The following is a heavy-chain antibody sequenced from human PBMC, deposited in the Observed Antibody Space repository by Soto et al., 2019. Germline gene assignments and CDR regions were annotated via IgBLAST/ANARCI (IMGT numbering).Heavy chain of an antibody. CDR1: GFTFSSFA. D-gene: IGHD1-26*01. J-gene: IGHJ4*02. Sequence: QVRLLESGGGVVQPGRSLRLSCAASGFTFSSFAMHWVRQAPGKGLEWVAVITSDGTKDYYADSVRGRFTISRNNSGNMGYLHINSLGGDNTAVYLCAKAPWSLAHPHSFGFWGQATLVTISS. V-gene: IGHV3-30-3*01. CDR3: AKAPWSLAHPHSFGF. CDR2: ITSDGTKD.